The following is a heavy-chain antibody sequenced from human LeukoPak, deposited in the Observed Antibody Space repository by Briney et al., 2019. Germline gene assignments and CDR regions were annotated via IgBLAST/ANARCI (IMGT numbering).Heavy chain of an antibody. CDR3: ARGAGWLYD. CDR2: IIPMIATA. CDR1: GGTFSSYA. V-gene: IGHV1-69*06. J-gene: IGHJ4*02. Sequence: VASVKVSCKASGGTFSSYAISWVRQAPGQGLEWLGGIIPMIATASYSQKFQGRVSINADKSTNTVYMELSSLKLEDTAVYYCARGAGWLYDWGQGTLVIVSS. D-gene: IGHD3-22*01.